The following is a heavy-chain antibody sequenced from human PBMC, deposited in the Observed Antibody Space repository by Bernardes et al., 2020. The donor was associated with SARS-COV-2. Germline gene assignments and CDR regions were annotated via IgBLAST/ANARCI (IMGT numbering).Heavy chain of an antibody. CDR3: AKDRLWLQSEDPLEY. CDR1: GFSFHHYG. Sequence: GSLRLSCAASGFSFHHYGMHWVRQAPGKGLEWVASISNDGSNRYEADSVKGRFIISRDNPKNTLYLQMNRLRAEDTAVYYCAKDRLWLQSEDPLEYRGQGTLVTVSS. J-gene: IGHJ4*02. V-gene: IGHV3-30*18. D-gene: IGHD5-12*01. CDR2: ISNDGSNR.